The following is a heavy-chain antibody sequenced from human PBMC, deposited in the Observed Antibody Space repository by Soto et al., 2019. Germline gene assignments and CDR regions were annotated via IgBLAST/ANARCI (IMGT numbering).Heavy chain of an antibody. D-gene: IGHD2-15*01. CDR1: GFTFSSYW. CDR3: ARISQGTYCRGGNCYSDY. Sequence: PGGSLRLSCAASGFTFSSYWMHWVRQDPEKGLVWVSRINGDGISTSYADSVKGRFTISRDNAKDTLYLHMNSLGAEDTAVYYCARISQGTYCRGGNCYSDYWGQGT. J-gene: IGHJ4*02. CDR2: INGDGIST. V-gene: IGHV3-74*01.